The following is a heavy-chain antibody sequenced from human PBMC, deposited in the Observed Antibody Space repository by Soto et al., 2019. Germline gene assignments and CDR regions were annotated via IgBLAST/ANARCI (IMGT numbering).Heavy chain of an antibody. V-gene: IGHV3-33*01. CDR1: GFPFWHYG. CDR3: ARDRDGGWFHMDV. Sequence: QVQLVEAGGGVVQPGRSLRLSCVGSGFPFWHYGMHWVRQAPGKGLEWVAVIWCEGKKESYADFVKGRFAISRDNFKDTLYLQMNSLRAEDTAVYYCARDRDGGWFHMDVWGQGTTVTVSS. CDR2: IWCEGKKE. J-gene: IGHJ6*02. D-gene: IGHD6-19*01.